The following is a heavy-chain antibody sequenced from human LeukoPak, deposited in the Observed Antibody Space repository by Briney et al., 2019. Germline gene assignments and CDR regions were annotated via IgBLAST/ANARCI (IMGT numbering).Heavy chain of an antibody. CDR3: AREGWDLNALDI. CDR2: ISSRSSNK. J-gene: IGHJ3*02. V-gene: IGHV3-48*04. Sequence: GGSLRLSCAASGFTFSSYRMNWVRQAPGKGLVWVSYISSRSSNKYYADSVKGRFTISRDNAKNSLYLQMDSLRVEDTAVYYCAREGWDLNALDIWGQGTMVTVSP. D-gene: IGHD1-26*01. CDR1: GFTFSSYR.